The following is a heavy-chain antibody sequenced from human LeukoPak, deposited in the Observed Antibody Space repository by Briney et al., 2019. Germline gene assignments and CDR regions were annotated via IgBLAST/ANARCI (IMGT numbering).Heavy chain of an antibody. CDR2: IYYSGST. D-gene: IGHD3/OR15-3a*01. CDR3: ARDLGLDWFDP. Sequence: SSETLSLTCTVSGGSISSSSYYWGWIRQPPGKGLEWIGSIYYSGSTYYNPSLKSRVTISVDTSKNQFSLKLSSVTAADTAVYYCARDLGLDWFDPWGQGTLVTVSS. V-gene: IGHV4-39*07. CDR1: GGSISSSSYY. J-gene: IGHJ5*02.